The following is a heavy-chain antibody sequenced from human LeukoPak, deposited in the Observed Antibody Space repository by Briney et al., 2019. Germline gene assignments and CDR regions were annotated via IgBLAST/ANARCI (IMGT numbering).Heavy chain of an antibody. V-gene: IGHV4-39*07. CDR3: ARVGYDSSSWYYYGMDV. J-gene: IGHJ6*02. CDR1: GGSIRSTSYY. Sequence: PSETLSLTCTVSGGSIRSTSYYWGWIRQPPGKGLEWIGSIYYSGNIFYNPSLESRVTISVDTSKNHFSLKLTSVTAADTAVYYCARVGYDSSSWYYYGMDVWGQGTTVTVSS. CDR2: IYYSGNI. D-gene: IGHD6-13*01.